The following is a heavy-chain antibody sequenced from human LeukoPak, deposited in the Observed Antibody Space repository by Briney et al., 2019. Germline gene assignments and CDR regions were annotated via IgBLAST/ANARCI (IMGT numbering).Heavy chain of an antibody. V-gene: IGHV4-59*12. J-gene: IGHJ4*02. CDR1: GGSISSYY. Sequence: SETLSLTCTVSGGSISSYYWSWIRQPPGKGLEWIGYIYYSGSTYYNPSLKSRVTISVDTSKNQFSLKLSSVTAADTAVYYCARASSSWRRTWNYFDYWGQGTLVTVSS. D-gene: IGHD6-13*01. CDR3: ARASSSWRRTWNYFDY. CDR2: IYYSGST.